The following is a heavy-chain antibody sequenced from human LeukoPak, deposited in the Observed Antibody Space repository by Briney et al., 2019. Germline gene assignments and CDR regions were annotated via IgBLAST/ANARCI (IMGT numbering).Heavy chain of an antibody. CDR1: GGSISSYY. V-gene: IGHV4-59*01. CDR3: ARDSIAARPLEAFDI. J-gene: IGHJ3*02. D-gene: IGHD6-6*01. Sequence: PSETLSLTCTVSGGSISSYYWSWIRQPPGKGLEWIGYIYYSGSTNYNPSLKSRVTISVDTSKNQFSLRLSSVTAADTAVYYCARDSIAARPLEAFDIWGQGTTVTVSS. CDR2: IYYSGST.